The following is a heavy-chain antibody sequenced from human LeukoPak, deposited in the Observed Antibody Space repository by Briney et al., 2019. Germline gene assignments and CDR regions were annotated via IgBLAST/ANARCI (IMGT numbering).Heavy chain of an antibody. CDR1: GGSFSSYA. Sequence: SVKVSCKASGGSFSSYAISWVRQAPGQGLEWMGGIIPIFGTANYAQKFQGRVTITADESTSTAYMELSSLRSEDTAVYYCARGGESYYGSGSYPPPYYYYYMDVWGKGTTVTISS. J-gene: IGHJ6*03. CDR2: IIPIFGTA. V-gene: IGHV1-69*13. D-gene: IGHD3-10*01. CDR3: ARGGESYYGSGSYPPPYYYYYMDV.